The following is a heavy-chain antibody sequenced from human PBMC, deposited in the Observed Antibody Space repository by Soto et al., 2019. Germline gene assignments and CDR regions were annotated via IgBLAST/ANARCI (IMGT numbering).Heavy chain of an antibody. CDR1: GFSFNTYG. J-gene: IGHJ4*02. D-gene: IGHD2-21*02. V-gene: IGHV3-33*01. Sequence: QVQLVESGGGVVQPGRSLRLSCEASGFSFNTYGMNWVRQAPGKGLEWVAVIWYDGSKKYCADSVKGRFTISRDNSKNTLYLQMNSLRAEDTAVYYCARGERSHIVVVTAPDLDYWGQGTLVTVSS. CDR2: IWYDGSKK. CDR3: ARGERSHIVVVTAPDLDY.